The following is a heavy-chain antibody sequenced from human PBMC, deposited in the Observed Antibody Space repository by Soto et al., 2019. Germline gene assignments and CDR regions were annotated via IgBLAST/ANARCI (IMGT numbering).Heavy chain of an antibody. D-gene: IGHD1-7*01. Sequence: QVQLVESGGGVVQPGRSLRLSCAASGFTFSTYTMHWVRQAPGKGLEWVAIISYDGSNKYYADSVKGRFTISRDNSKNTLYLQMSSLRPEDTAVYYCAREGSNYYFDLWGRGTMFTVSS. J-gene: IGHJ2*01. CDR1: GFTFSTYT. CDR3: AREGSNYYFDL. CDR2: ISYDGSNK. V-gene: IGHV3-30-3*01.